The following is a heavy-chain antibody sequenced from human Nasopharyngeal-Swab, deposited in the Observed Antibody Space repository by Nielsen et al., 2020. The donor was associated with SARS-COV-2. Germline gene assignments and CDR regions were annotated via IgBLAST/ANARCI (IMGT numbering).Heavy chain of an antibody. V-gene: IGHV3-53*01. J-gene: IGHJ4*02. CDR2: IYSGGST. Sequence: GESLKLSCAASGFTVSSNYMSWVRQAPGKGLDWVSVIYSGGSTYYADSVKGRFTISRDNSKNTLYLQMNSLRAEDTAVYYCARDYGDFYFDYWGQGTLVTVSS. CDR3: ARDYGDFYFDY. D-gene: IGHD4-17*01. CDR1: GFTVSSNY.